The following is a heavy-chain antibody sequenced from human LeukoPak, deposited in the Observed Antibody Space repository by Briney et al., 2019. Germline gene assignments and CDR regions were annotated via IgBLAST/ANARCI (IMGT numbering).Heavy chain of an antibody. J-gene: IGHJ5*02. CDR3: AKDQGYYGSGSYRWFDP. D-gene: IGHD3-10*01. CDR1: GSTFSSYA. V-gene: IGHV3-23*01. Sequence: GGSLRLSCAASGSTFSSYAMSWVRQAPGKGLDGVSAISGSGGSTYYADSVKVRCTISRDNSKNTLYLQMNSLRAEDTAVYYCAKDQGYYGSGSYRWFDPWGQGTLVTVSS. CDR2: ISGSGGST.